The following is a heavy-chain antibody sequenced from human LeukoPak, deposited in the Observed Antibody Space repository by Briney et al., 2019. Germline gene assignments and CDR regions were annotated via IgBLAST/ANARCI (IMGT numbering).Heavy chain of an antibody. Sequence: PSQTLSLTYAVYAGSFSGYYWSWLRQHPGKGQQWLGEINHSGSTNYNPSLKSRVAISVDTSKSQFSLKLRSVTAADTAVYYCARGLNYGSGSRTAKPIDYWGQGTLVTVSS. CDR1: AGSFSGYY. CDR2: INHSGST. D-gene: IGHD3-10*01. V-gene: IGHV4-34*01. J-gene: IGHJ4*02. CDR3: ARGLNYGSGSRTAKPIDY.